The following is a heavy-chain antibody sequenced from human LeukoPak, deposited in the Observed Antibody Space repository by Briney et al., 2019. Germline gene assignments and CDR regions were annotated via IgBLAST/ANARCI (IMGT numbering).Heavy chain of an antibody. J-gene: IGHJ4*02. CDR2: ISGSGGST. V-gene: IGHV3-23*01. CDR1: GFTFSSYA. D-gene: IGHD3-22*01. CDR3: ARGKEAPYKYYYDSSGPREYYFDY. Sequence: GGSLRLSCAASGFTFSSYAMSWVRQAPGKGLEWVSAISGSGGSTYYADSVKGRFTISRDNSKNTLYLQMNSLRAEDTAVYYCARGKEAPYKYYYDSSGPREYYFDYWGQGTLVTVSS.